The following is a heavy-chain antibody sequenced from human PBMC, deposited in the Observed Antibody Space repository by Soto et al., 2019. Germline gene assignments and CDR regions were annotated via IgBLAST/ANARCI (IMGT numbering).Heavy chain of an antibody. D-gene: IGHD2-2*01. CDR1: GGSISSSNW. J-gene: IGHJ5*02. CDR2: IHHSGTT. CDR3: ARVLQYCCGTSCYLDP. V-gene: IGHV4-4*02. Sequence: QVQLQESGPGLVKPSETLSLTCAVSGGSISSSNWWHWVRQPPGKGLEWIGEIHHSGTTNYNPSLKSRVAISVDKSKNQFSLKLNAVTAADTAVYYGARVLQYCCGTSCYLDPWGQGTLVTVSS.